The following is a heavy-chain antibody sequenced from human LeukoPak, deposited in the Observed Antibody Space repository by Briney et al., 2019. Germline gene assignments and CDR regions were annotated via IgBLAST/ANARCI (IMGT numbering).Heavy chain of an antibody. V-gene: IGHV1-46*01. CDR2: INPSGGST. CDR3: ANQEWLRFNLNAFDI. Sequence: ASVKVSCKASGYTLTSYYMHWVRQPPGQGLEWMGIINPSGGSTNYAQKFQGRVTMTRDMSTRTVYMELSSLRFEDTAVYYCANQEWLRFNLNAFDIWGQGTMVTVSS. D-gene: IGHD5-12*01. J-gene: IGHJ3*02. CDR1: GYTLTSYY.